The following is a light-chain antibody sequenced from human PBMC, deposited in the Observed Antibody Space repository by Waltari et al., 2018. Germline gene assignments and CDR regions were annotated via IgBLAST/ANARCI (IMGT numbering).Light chain of an antibody. CDR2: ECN. CDR1: SNGVGSSNS. Sequence: QYALTKPASVPGSPGQSITISCAGTSNGVGSSNSVTWSQQHPDKAPKLMIYECNKRPSGVSNRFSGSKSGSTASLTISGLQTEDEADYYCCSYAGSSFLFGGGTKLTVL. V-gene: IGLV2-23*01. J-gene: IGLJ2*01. CDR3: CSYAGSSFL.